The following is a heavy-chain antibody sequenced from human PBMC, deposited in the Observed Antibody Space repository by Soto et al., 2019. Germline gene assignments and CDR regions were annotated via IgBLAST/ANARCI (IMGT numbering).Heavy chain of an antibody. Sequence: GESLKISCKGSGYSFTSYWISWVRQMPGKGLEWMGRIDPSDSYTNYSPSFQGHVTISADKSISTAYLQWSSLKASDTAMYYCASLKDSSSGDYYYYGMDVWGQGTTVTVSS. CDR1: GYSFTSYW. CDR2: IDPSDSYT. V-gene: IGHV5-10-1*01. J-gene: IGHJ6*02. CDR3: ASLKDSSSGDYYYYGMDV. D-gene: IGHD6-6*01.